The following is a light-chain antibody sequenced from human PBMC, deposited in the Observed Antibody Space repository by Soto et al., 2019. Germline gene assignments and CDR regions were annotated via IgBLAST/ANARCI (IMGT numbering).Light chain of an antibody. V-gene: IGKV1-9*01. CDR3: QQLQRTPFT. CDR1: QDISRY. Sequence: QLTQSPSSLSASVGDRVTITCRASQDISRYLAWYQQKAGKAPKLLIYGTSTLQSGVPSRFTAFGSGPEFTLTTSSLQPEDFATYDCQQLQRTPFTFGPGTTVDV. CDR2: GTS. J-gene: IGKJ3*01.